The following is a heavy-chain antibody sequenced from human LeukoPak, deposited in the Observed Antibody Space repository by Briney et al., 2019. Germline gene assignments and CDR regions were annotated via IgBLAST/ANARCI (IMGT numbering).Heavy chain of an antibody. CDR3: ARDVPYYYGSGYYGMDV. CDR2: ISSSSSTI. V-gene: IGHV3-48*02. CDR1: GFTFSSYS. Sequence: TGGSLRLSCAASGFTFSSYSMNWVSQAPGKGLEWVSYISSSSSTIYYADSVKGRFTISRDNAKNSLYLQMNSLRDEDTAVYYCARDVPYYYGSGYYGMDVWGQGTTVTVSS. J-gene: IGHJ6*02. D-gene: IGHD3-10*01.